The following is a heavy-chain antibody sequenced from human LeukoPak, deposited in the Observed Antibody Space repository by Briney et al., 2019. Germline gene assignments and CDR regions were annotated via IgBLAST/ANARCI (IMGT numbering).Heavy chain of an antibody. Sequence: SVKLSCKASGGTFSSYAISWVRQAPGKGLEWVGDIIPIFGTTNYAQNFQGRVTITADESTSTAYMELSSLRSEDTAVYYCANRGYYGSGSPNWFDPWGQGTLVTVSS. CDR3: ANRGYYGSGSPNWFDP. CDR2: IIPIFGTT. D-gene: IGHD3-10*01. V-gene: IGHV1-69*13. J-gene: IGHJ5*02. CDR1: GGTFSSYA.